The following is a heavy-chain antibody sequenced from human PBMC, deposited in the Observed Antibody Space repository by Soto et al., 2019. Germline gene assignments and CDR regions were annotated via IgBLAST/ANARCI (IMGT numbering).Heavy chain of an antibody. J-gene: IGHJ5*02. CDR3: AKDRVGTTANNWFDP. CDR2: ISGSGGST. D-gene: IGHD1-7*01. CDR1: GFTFSSYA. Sequence: GGSLRLSCAASGFTFSSYAMSWVRQAPGKGLEWVSAISGSGGSTYYADSVKGRFTISRDNSKNTLYLQMNSLRAEDTAVYYCAKDRVGTTANNWFDPWGQGTLVTVSS. V-gene: IGHV3-23*01.